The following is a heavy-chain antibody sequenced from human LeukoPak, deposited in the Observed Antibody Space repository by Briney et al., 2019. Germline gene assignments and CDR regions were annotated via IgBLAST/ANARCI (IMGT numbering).Heavy chain of an antibody. D-gene: IGHD6-13*01. J-gene: IGHJ5*02. CDR1: GYIFTSYG. Sequence: ASVTVSCKASGYIFTSYGISWVRQARGQGLEWMGWISAYNGKTNYAQELQGRVTMTTDTYPGTAYIEPRSLRSDDTAVYYCARGGDSSSWYNWFDPWGQGTLVTVSS. CDR2: ISAYNGKT. V-gene: IGHV1-18*01. CDR3: ARGGDSSSWYNWFDP.